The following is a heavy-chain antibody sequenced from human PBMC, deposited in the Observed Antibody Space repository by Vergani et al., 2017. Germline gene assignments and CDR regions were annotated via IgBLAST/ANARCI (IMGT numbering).Heavy chain of an antibody. CDR1: GYRFTNYW. CDR2: INPADSDT. CDR3: SRLYGGDSSGSKYFDY. D-gene: IGHD3-22*01. Sequence: EVQLVQSGAEVKKPGESLKTSCQISGYRFTNYWIGWVRQMPGKSLEWRGVINPADSDTRYSPSFQGQVTMSVDKSISTAYLQRSSLRASDSAMYYCSRLYGGDSSGSKYFDYWGQGTLVTVSS. V-gene: IGHV5-51*01. J-gene: IGHJ4*02.